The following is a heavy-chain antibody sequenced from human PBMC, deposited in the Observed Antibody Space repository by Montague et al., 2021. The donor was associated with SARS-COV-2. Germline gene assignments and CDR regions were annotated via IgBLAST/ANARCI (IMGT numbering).Heavy chain of an antibody. V-gene: IGHV4-59*02. CDR1: GASVGSSD. Sequence: SETLSLTCTVSGASVGSSDWGWIRQSPGKGLEWIGYFYSVGSTDYNPSLKSRATISRDTSKNQFSLKVRSVTAADTAVYYCARETMTTDGMDVWGQGTMVTVSS. D-gene: IGHD1-1*01. CDR3: ARETMTTDGMDV. CDR2: FYSVGST. J-gene: IGHJ3*01.